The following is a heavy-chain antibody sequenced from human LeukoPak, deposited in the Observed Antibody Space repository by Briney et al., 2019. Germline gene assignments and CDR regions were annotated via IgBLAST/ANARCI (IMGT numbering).Heavy chain of an antibody. V-gene: IGHV2-70*11. D-gene: IGHD2-2*01. CDR3: ARTTSSTSFNFDY. CDR1: GFSLSTSGVC. CDR2: IDWDDDK. Sequence: SGPALVKPTQTLTLTCTISGFSLSTSGVCVSWIRQPPGKALEWLARIDWDDDKYYSTSLKTRLTISKDTSKNQVVLTMTNMDPEDTATYYCARTTSSTSFNFDYWGQGTLVTVSS. J-gene: IGHJ4*02.